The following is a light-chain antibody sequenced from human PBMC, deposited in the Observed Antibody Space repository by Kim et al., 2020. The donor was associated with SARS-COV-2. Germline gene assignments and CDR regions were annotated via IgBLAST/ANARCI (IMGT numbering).Light chain of an antibody. V-gene: IGLV3-1*01. CDR2: QDS. J-gene: IGLJ3*02. CDR3: QAWDSSTEV. CDR1: KLGDKY. Sequence: VSPGQNDSITCSGEKLGDKYACWYQQKPGQSPVLVIYQDSKRPSGIPERFSGSNSGNTATLTISGTQAMDEADYYCQAWDSSTEVFGGGTQLTVL.